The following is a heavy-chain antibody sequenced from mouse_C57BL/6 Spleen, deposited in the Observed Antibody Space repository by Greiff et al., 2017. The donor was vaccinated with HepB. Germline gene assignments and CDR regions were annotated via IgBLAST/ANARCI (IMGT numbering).Heavy chain of an antibody. CDR1: GYSITSGYY. J-gene: IGHJ1*03. V-gene: IGHV3-6*01. Sequence: DVQLQESGPGLVKPSQSLSLTCSVTGYSITSGYYWNWIRQFPGNKLEWMGYISYDGSNNYNPSLKNRISITRDTSKNQFFLKLNSVTTEDTATYYCASGITTVVADWYFDVWGTGTTVTVSS. CDR3: ASGITTVVADWYFDV. D-gene: IGHD1-1*01. CDR2: ISYDGSN.